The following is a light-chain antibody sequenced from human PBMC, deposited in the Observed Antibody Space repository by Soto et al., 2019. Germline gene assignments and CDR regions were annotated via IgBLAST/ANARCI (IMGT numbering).Light chain of an antibody. CDR1: QRISSW. J-gene: IGKJ1*01. CDR3: QQYNSYSWT. V-gene: IGKV1-5*01. CDR2: DAS. Sequence: DIQMTQSPSTLSASVGDRVTITCRASQRISSWLAWYQQKPGKAPNLLSYDASTLESGVPSRFSRSGSGTEFTLTISSLQPDDFATYYCQQYNSYSWTFGQGTKVEIK.